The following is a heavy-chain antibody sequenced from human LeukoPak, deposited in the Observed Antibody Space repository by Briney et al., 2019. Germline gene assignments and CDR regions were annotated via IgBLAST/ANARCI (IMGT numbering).Heavy chain of an antibody. V-gene: IGHV3-11*04. D-gene: IGHD3-10*01. CDR1: GFTFSDYY. CDR3: ARAGYYYGSGSYYSSLYYMDV. CDR2: ISSSGSTV. J-gene: IGHJ6*03. Sequence: GGSLRLSCAASGFTFSDYYMSWIRQAPGKGLEWVSYISSSGSTVYYADSVKGRFTISRDNAKNSLYLQMNSLRAEDTAVYYCARAGYYYGSGSYYSSLYYMDVWGKGTTVTVSS.